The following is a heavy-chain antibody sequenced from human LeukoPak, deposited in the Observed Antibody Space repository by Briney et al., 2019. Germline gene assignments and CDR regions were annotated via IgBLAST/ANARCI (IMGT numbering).Heavy chain of an antibody. Sequence: SVKVSCKASGGTFSSNAISWVRQAPGQGLEWMEGIIPIFGTANYAQKFQGRVTITTDESTSTAYMELSSLRSEDTAVYYCARDLVIAARDDAFDIWGQGTMVTVSS. V-gene: IGHV1-69*05. D-gene: IGHD6-6*01. CDR2: IIPIFGTA. CDR3: ARDLVIAARDDAFDI. CDR1: GGTFSSNA. J-gene: IGHJ3*02.